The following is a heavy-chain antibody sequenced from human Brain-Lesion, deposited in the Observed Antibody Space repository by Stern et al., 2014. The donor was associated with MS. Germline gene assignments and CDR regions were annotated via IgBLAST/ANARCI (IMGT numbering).Heavy chain of an antibody. CDR2: IYYSGNT. J-gene: IGHJ5*02. Sequence: TCTVAGGSVSSTSYAWAWIRQPPGKGLEWIGTIYYSGNTYYSPSLKSRLTISLDTSKNQFSLQPRSVTAADTAVYYCAGEEDIRYCSGGSCTGNWFDPWGQGTLVTVSS. CDR3: AGEEDIRYCSGGSCTGNWFDP. D-gene: IGHD2-15*01. CDR1: GGSVSSTSYA. V-gene: IGHV4-39*01.